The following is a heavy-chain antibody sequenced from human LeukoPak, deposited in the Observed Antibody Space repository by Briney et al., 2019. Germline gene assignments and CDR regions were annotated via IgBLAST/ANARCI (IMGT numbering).Heavy chain of an antibody. J-gene: IGHJ4*02. CDR1: GFTFSSYW. CDR3: ARYNAAAGDS. CDR2: IKNDGSVT. V-gene: IGHV3-74*01. D-gene: IGHD6-13*01. Sequence: GGSQRLSCAASGFTFSSYWMQWVRQAPGKGLVWVSRIKNDGSVTNYADSVKGRYTISRDNAKNTLYLQMNSLRAEDTAVYYCARYNAAAGDSWGQGTLVTVSS.